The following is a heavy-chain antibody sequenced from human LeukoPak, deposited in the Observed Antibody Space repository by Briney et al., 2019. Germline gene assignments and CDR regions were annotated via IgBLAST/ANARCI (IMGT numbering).Heavy chain of an antibody. Sequence: ASVKVSCKASGYTFTSYYMHWVRQAPGQGLEWMGIINPSGGSTSYAQKFQGRVTMTRDMSTSTVYMELSSLRPEDTAVYYCARDRDCSGGSCYRTDAFDIWGQGTMVTVSS. CDR1: GYTFTSYY. V-gene: IGHV1-46*01. CDR3: ARDRDCSGGSCYRTDAFDI. CDR2: INPSGGST. D-gene: IGHD2-15*01. J-gene: IGHJ3*02.